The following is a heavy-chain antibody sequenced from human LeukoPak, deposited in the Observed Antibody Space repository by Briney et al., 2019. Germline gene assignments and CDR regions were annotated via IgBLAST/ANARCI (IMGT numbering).Heavy chain of an antibody. Sequence: GASVKVSCKASGYSFTNYGISWVRQAPGQGLEWMGWISPYNGDTNYAQNLQGRVTMTTDTSTTTAYMELRSLRSDDTAVYCCAATLVRGVFPAYWGQGTLVTVSS. CDR1: GYSFTNYG. CDR2: ISPYNGDT. CDR3: AATLVRGVFPAY. D-gene: IGHD3-10*01. V-gene: IGHV1-18*01. J-gene: IGHJ4*02.